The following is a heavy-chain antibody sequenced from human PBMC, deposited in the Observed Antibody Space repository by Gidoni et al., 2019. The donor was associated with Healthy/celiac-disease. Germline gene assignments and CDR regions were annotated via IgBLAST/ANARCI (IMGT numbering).Heavy chain of an antibody. J-gene: IGHJ3*02. CDR2: IYPGDSDT. Sequence: EVQLVQSGAAVTKPGESLKISCKGSGYSFTSYWIGWVRQRPGKGLEWMGIIYPGDSDTRYSPSFQGQVTISADKSISTAYLQWSSLKASDTAMYYCATAVAGTGPTGDAFDIWGQGTMVTVSS. D-gene: IGHD6-19*01. V-gene: IGHV5-51*01. CDR3: ATAVAGTGPTGDAFDI. CDR1: GYSFTSYW.